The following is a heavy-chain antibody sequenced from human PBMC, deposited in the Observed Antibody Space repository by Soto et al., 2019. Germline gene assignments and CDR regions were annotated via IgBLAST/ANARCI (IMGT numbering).Heavy chain of an antibody. CDR2: IYNTGIT. CDR3: ARRIQLYLGLDH. Sequence: QVQLQESGPGLVKPSETLSLTCTVSGGSISSYYWTWIRQPPGKGLEWIGYIYNTGITSYNPSLKSRVTMSVYTSKNQFSLRLTSVTAADTAVYYCARRIQLYLGLDHWGQGTLVTVSS. J-gene: IGHJ5*02. CDR1: GGSISSYY. V-gene: IGHV4-59*01. D-gene: IGHD5-18*01.